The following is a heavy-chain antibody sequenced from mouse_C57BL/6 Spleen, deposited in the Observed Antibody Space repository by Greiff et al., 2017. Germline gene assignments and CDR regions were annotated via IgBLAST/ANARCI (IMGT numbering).Heavy chain of an antibody. CDR3: ARSYDYDEAWFAY. D-gene: IGHD2-4*01. CDR1: GYSITSGYD. Sequence: DVKLQESGPGMVKPSQSLSLTCTVTGYSITSGYDWHWIRHFPGNKLEWMGYISYSGSTNYNPSLKSRISITHDTSKNHFFLKLNSVTTEDTATYYCARSYDYDEAWFAYWGQGTLVTVSA. CDR2: ISYSGST. V-gene: IGHV3-1*01. J-gene: IGHJ3*01.